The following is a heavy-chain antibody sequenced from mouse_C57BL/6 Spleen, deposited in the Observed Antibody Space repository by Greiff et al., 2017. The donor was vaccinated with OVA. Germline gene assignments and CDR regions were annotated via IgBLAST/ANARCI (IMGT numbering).Heavy chain of an antibody. J-gene: IGHJ4*01. CDR2: INPSSGYT. CDR1: GYTFTSYW. CDR3: ARLGGFAMDY. Sequence: VQLQQSGAELAKPGASVKLSCKASGYTFTSYWMHWVKQRPGQGLEWIGYINPSSGYTKYNQKFKDKATLPAAKSSSTAYMQLSSLTYEDSAVYYCARLGGFAMDYWGQGTSVTVSS. V-gene: IGHV1-7*01.